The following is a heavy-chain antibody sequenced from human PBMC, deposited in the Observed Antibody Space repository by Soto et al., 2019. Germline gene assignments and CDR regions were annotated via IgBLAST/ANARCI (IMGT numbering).Heavy chain of an antibody. J-gene: IGHJ5*02. CDR2: IYYSGST. CDR1: GGSISSYY. CDR3: ARANAPLYSSSRYWFDP. Sequence: SETLSLTCTVSGGSISSYYWSWIRQPPGKGLEWIGYIYYSGSTNYNPSLKSRVTISVDTSKNQFSLKLSSVTAADTAVYYCARANAPLYSSSRYWFDPWGQGTLVTVSS. V-gene: IGHV4-59*08. D-gene: IGHD6-13*01.